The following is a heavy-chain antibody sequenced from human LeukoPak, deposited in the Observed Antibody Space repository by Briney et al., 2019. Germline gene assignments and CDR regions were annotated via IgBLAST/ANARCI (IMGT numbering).Heavy chain of an antibody. V-gene: IGHV1-18*01. Sequence: GASVKVSCKASGYTFTSYGISWVRQAPGQGLEWMGWISAYNGNTNYAQKLQGRVTMTTDTSTRTAYMELRSLRSDDTAVYYCAREGSSGYYSATDAFDIWGQGTMVTVSS. CDR1: GYTFTSYG. CDR3: AREGSSGYYSATDAFDI. CDR2: ISAYNGNT. J-gene: IGHJ3*02. D-gene: IGHD3-22*01.